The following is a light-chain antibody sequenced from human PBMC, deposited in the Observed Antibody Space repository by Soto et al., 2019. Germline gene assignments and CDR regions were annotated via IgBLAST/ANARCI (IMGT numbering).Light chain of an antibody. CDR3: QQSYNTPRT. V-gene: IGKV1-39*01. J-gene: IGKJ4*01. CDR1: QSIGRY. Sequence: DIQMTQSPSSLSASVGDKVTITCRSSQSIGRYLNWYQQKPGKAPECLIYGTSNLRSGVPSRFIGSGAGTDFTLTISSLQVEDFATYYCQQSYNTPRTFGGGTKVEIK. CDR2: GTS.